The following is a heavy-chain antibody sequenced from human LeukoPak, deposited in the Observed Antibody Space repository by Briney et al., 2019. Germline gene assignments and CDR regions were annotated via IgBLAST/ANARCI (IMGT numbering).Heavy chain of an antibody. J-gene: IGHJ4*02. CDR3: ARLRGSSGYYYAWLDY. Sequence: GGSLRLSCAASGFTFSSYAMSWVRQAPGKGLEWVANIKQDGSEKYYVDSVKGRFTISRDNAKNSLYLQMNSLRAEDTAVYYCARLRGSSGYYYAWLDYWGQGTLVTVSS. V-gene: IGHV3-7*01. CDR2: IKQDGSEK. D-gene: IGHD3-22*01. CDR1: GFTFSSYA.